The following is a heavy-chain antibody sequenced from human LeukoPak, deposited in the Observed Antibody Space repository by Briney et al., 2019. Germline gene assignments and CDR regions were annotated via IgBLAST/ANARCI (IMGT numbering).Heavy chain of an antibody. D-gene: IGHD6-6*01. V-gene: IGHV3-9*01. CDR1: GFTFDDYA. Sequence: GGSLRLSCAASGFTFDDYAMHWVRQAPGKGLEWVSGISWNSGSIGYADSVKGRFTISRDNAKNSLYLQMNSLRAEDTALYYCAKAGYSSSLGHYFDYWGQGTLVTVSS. CDR3: AKAGYSSSLGHYFDY. CDR2: ISWNSGSI. J-gene: IGHJ4*02.